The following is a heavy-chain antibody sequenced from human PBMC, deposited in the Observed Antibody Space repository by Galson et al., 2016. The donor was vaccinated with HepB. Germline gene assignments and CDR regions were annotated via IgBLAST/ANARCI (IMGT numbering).Heavy chain of an antibody. CDR1: GFGFSDYY. Sequence: SLRLSCAASGFGFSDYYMSWIRQVPGKGLEWISYISGGSSYTNYADSVKGRFTVSRDNVRNTQYLQMNSLRAEDTAVYDCARDKFQPYDLLSGPQGSRLDVWGTGTTVTVSS. CDR2: ISGGSSYT. CDR3: ARDKFQPYDLLSGPQGSRLDV. D-gene: IGHD3-3*01. J-gene: IGHJ6*04. V-gene: IGHV3-11*06.